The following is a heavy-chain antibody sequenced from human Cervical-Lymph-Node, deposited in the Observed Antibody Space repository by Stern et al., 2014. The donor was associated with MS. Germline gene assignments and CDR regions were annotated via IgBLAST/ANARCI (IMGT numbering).Heavy chain of an antibody. J-gene: IGHJ4*02. D-gene: IGHD1-7*01. V-gene: IGHV3-33*01. Sequence: QVQLEESGGGVVQPGRSLRLSCAASGFTFSNYGMHWVRQAPGKGLEWLAVIWDDGNKKYYADSVKGRFTISRDNSKNTLFLQMSSLTAEDTALYYCARGNWNSEGMGYWGQGTLVTVSS. CDR2: IWDDGNKK. CDR1: GFTFSNYG. CDR3: ARGNWNSEGMGY.